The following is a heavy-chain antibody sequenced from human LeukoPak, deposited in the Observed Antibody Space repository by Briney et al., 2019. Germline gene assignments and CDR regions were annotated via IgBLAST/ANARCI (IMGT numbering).Heavy chain of an antibody. CDR3: ARGPSDYYDSSGIRDAFDI. CDR2: ISGSGSTT. D-gene: IGHD3-22*01. Sequence: GGSLRLCCAASGFNFSKHYVSWIRQAPGKGLEWVSYISGSGSTTYYADSVKGRFTISRDNAKNSLYLQMNSLRAEDTAIYYCARGPSDYYDSSGIRDAFDIWGRGTMVTVSS. CDR1: GFNFSKHY. J-gene: IGHJ3*02. V-gene: IGHV3-11*04.